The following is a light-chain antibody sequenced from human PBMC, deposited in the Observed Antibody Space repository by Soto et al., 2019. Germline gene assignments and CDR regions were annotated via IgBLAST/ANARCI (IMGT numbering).Light chain of an antibody. CDR2: DNE. V-gene: IGLV1-51*01. J-gene: IGLJ1*01. CDR1: SSNIGDNY. Sequence: QSVLTQPPSVSAAPGQKVTISCSGSSSNIGDNYVSWYQLLPGAAPKLLISDNERRPSGIPDRFSGSKSGTTATLAIAGLQTADEAEYYCGAWDASLNAYVFAAGTKVTVL. CDR3: GAWDASLNAYV.